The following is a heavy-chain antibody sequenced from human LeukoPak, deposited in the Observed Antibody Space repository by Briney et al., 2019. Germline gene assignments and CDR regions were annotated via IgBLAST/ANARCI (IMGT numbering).Heavy chain of an antibody. CDR2: IRQDGSEK. Sequence: GGSLRLSCAASGFTFSSYWMCWVRQAPGKGLEWVANIRQDGSEKYYVDSVKGRFTISRDNAKNSLYLQMNSLRAEDTAVYYCAREHIVVVPAAMGDYYYGMDVWGQGTTVTVSS. D-gene: IGHD2-2*01. V-gene: IGHV3-7*01. J-gene: IGHJ6*02. CDR1: GFTFSSYW. CDR3: AREHIVVVPAAMGDYYYGMDV.